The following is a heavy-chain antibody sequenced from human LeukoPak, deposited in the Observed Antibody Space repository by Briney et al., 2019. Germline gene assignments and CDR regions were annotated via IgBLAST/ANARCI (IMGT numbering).Heavy chain of an antibody. Sequence: SETLSLTCTVSGDSISSYYWSWIRQPPGKGLEWIGYVHYSGSTKYHPSLKSRVTISVDTSKNKFSLKRSCVTAADTAVYYCARHSSLQGYYFDYWGQGTLVTVS. CDR1: GDSISSYY. V-gene: IGHV4-59*08. CDR3: ARHSSLQGYYFDY. D-gene: IGHD6-6*01. CDR2: VHYSGST. J-gene: IGHJ4*02.